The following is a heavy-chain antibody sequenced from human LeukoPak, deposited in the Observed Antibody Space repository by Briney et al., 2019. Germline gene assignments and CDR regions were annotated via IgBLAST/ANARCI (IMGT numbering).Heavy chain of an antibody. J-gene: IGHJ4*02. CDR1: GYSFSSYG. CDR3: ARHLSDITSSPNY. Sequence: GESLKISCKGSGYSFSSYGIAWVRQLPGKGLEWMGVIYPRDSRTTYSPSFQDQVTISADKSISTAYLQWTSLKASDTAMYYCARHLSDITSSPNYWGPGTLVTVSS. D-gene: IGHD2-2*01. V-gene: IGHV5-51*01. CDR2: IYPRDSRT.